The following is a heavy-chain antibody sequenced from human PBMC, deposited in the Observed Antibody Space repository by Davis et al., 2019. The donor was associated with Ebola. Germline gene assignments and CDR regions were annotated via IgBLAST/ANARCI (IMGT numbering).Heavy chain of an antibody. Sequence: MPSETLSLTCTVSGGSISSSSYYWGWLRQPPGKGLEWIGSIYYSGSTYYNPSLKSRVTISVETSKNQFSLKLSSVTAADTALYYCARQIRASRTRPRYFDYWGQGTLVTVSS. CDR1: GGSISSSSYY. CDR2: IYYSGST. J-gene: IGHJ4*02. CDR3: ARQIRASRTRPRYFDY. D-gene: IGHD1-26*01. V-gene: IGHV4-39*01.